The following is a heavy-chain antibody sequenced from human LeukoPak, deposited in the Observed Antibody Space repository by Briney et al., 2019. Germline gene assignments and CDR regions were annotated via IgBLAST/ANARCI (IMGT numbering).Heavy chain of an antibody. V-gene: IGHV3-23*01. D-gene: IGHD5-18*01. Sequence: GGSLRLSCAASGFTFSSYAMSWVRQAPGKGLEWVSAISGSGGSTYYADSVKGRFTISRDNSKNTLYLQMNSLRAEDTAVYYCAKDYRDTAIVDNWFDPWGQGTLVTVSS. CDR3: AKDYRDTAIVDNWFDP. J-gene: IGHJ5*02. CDR2: ISGSGGST. CDR1: GFTFSSYA.